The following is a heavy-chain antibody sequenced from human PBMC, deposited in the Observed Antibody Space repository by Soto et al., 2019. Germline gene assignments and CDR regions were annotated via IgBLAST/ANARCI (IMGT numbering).Heavy chain of an antibody. Sequence: SETLSLTCTVPGDSISRAGYYWTWIRQHPGKGLEWIGYIYYSGNTHYNPSLRSRVSMSIDTSKDQFSLKLKSVTAADTALYFCARQRTSVVTQAYFDVWGPGSLVTVSS. CDR1: GDSISRAGYY. J-gene: IGHJ4*02. CDR3: ARQRTSVVTQAYFDV. CDR2: IYYSGNT. V-gene: IGHV4-39*01. D-gene: IGHD2-21*02.